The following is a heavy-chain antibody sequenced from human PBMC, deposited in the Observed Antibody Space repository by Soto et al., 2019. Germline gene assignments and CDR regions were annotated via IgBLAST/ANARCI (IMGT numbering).Heavy chain of an antibody. V-gene: IGHV4-34*01. J-gene: IGHJ3*02. CDR2: INHSGST. CDR3: ARVRRRPSRIAVAGYGDACDI. CDR1: GGSFSGYY. Sequence: KSSETLSLTCAVYGGSFSGYYWSWIRQPPGKGLEWIGEINHSGSTNYNPSLKSRVTISVDTSKNQFSLKLSPVTAADTAVYYCARVRRRPSRIAVAGYGDACDIWGQGTMVTVSS. D-gene: IGHD6-19*01.